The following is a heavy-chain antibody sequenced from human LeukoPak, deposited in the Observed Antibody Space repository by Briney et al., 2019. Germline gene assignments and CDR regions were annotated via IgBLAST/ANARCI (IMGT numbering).Heavy chain of an antibody. V-gene: IGHV3-23*01. D-gene: IGHD1-1*01. CDR1: GFTFCSCA. CDR2: ISDSGGST. Sequence: GGSLRLSRAASGFTFCSCAMSWVRQAPGKGLEWVSAISDSGGSTYYADSVRGRFAISRDNSKNALFLQMNSLRVEDTAIYYCAKGQELDDGVFDSWGQGTLVTVSS. J-gene: IGHJ4*02. CDR3: AKGQELDDGVFDS.